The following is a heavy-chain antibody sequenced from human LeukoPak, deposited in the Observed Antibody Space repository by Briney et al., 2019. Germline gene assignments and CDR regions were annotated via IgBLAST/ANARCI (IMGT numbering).Heavy chain of an antibody. CDR1: GGSFSDYY. CDR3: ARVGDCSGGSCYRSYYYYMDV. J-gene: IGHJ6*03. D-gene: IGHD2-15*01. CDR2: IYTSGST. V-gene: IGHV4-4*07. Sequence: SSETLSLTCAVSGGSFSDYYWSWIRQPAGKGLEWIGRIYTSGSTNYNPSLKSRVTMSVDTSKNQFSLKLSSVTAADTAVYYCARVGDCSGGSCYRSYYYYMDVWGKGTTVTVSS.